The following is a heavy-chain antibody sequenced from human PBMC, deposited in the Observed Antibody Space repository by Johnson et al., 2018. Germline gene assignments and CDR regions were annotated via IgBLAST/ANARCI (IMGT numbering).Heavy chain of an antibody. J-gene: IGHJ3*02. V-gene: IGHV3-7*01. D-gene: IGHD2-2*01. CDR2: IKQDGSEK. CDR3: AREYCRSTSCFWVTAFYI. CDR1: GFTFSSYW. Sequence: VQLVESGGGLVQPGGSLRLSCAASGFTFSSYWMSWVRQAPGKGLEWVANIKQDGSEKYYVDSVKGRFTISRDNAKNSLYLQMNSLSAVETDVYYCAREYCRSTSCFWVTAFYIWGQGTMVTVSS.